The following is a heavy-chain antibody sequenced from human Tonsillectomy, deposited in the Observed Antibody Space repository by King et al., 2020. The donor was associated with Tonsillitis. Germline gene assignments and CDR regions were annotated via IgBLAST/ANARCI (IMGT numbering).Heavy chain of an antibody. CDR2: INPNSGDT. J-gene: IGHJ3*02. D-gene: IGHD1-1*01. V-gene: IGHV1-2*04. Sequence: QLVQSGAEVKKPGASVKVSCKASGYTFTGYFLHWVRQAPGQGLEWMGWINPNSGDTHYAQRFQAWVTMTRDTSISTAYMELSRLRSDDTAVYSCARVNWDDAFDIWGQGTMVTVSS. CDR1: GYTFTGYF. CDR3: ARVNWDDAFDI.